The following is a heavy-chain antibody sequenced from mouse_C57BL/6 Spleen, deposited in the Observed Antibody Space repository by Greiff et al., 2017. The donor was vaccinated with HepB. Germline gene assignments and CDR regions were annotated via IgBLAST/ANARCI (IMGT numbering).Heavy chain of an antibody. Sequence: EVHLVESGGGLVKPGGSLKLSCAASGFTFSDYGMHWVRQAPEKGLEWVAYISSGSSTIYYADTVKGRFTISRDNAKNTLFLQMTSLRSEDTAMYYCARRSNYSAWFAYWGQGTLVTVSA. D-gene: IGHD2-5*01. V-gene: IGHV5-17*01. J-gene: IGHJ3*01. CDR3: ARRSNYSAWFAY. CDR1: GFTFSDYG. CDR2: ISSGSSTI.